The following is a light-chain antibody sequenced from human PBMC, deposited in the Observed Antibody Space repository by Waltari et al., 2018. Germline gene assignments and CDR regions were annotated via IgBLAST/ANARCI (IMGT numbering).Light chain of an antibody. CDR2: EDS. CDR3: YSTDSSDTHRV. Sequence: SYELTQPPSVSVSPGQAARITCSGDALPKKYPYWYQQKSGQAPVPVLYEDSKRPPGIPERFSGSSSGTTATLTLSGAQVEDEGDYYCYSTDSSDTHRVFGGGTKLTVL. J-gene: IGLJ3*02. CDR1: ALPKKY. V-gene: IGLV3-10*01.